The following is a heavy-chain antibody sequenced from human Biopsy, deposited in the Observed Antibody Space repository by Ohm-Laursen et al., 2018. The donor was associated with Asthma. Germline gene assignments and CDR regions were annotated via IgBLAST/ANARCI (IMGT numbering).Heavy chain of an antibody. CDR2: IWYDGSNK. J-gene: IGHJ4*02. CDR3: ARGPPVDRED. CDR1: GFTFSSYG. Sequence: SLRLSCAASGFTFSSYGMHWVRQAPGKGLEWVAVIWYDGSNKYHADSVKGRFTISRDNSKNTLYLQMSSLRAADTAVYYCARGPPVDREDWGQGTLVTVSS. D-gene: IGHD5-24*01. V-gene: IGHV3-33*01.